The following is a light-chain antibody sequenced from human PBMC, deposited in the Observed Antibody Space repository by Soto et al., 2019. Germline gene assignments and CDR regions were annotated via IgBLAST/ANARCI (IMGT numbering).Light chain of an antibody. V-gene: IGKV3-20*01. CDR3: QPYGSSGT. Sequence: GWTQYTGTLSLSPGERATLSCRASQSVSNNYLAWYQQKPGQAPRILIYGASNRATGIPDRFSGSGSGTDFTLTISRLEPEDFAVYYCQPYGSSGTFGQRSNV. J-gene: IGKJ1*01. CDR2: GAS. CDR1: QSVSNNY.